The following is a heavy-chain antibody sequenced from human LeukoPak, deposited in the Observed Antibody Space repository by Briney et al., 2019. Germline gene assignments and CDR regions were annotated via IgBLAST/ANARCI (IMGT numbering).Heavy chain of an antibody. J-gene: IGHJ1*01. CDR2: ISNSGGST. Sequence: GGSLRLSCAASGFTFSSYAMSWVRQAPGKGLEWVSAISNSGGSTYYADSVKGRFTISRDNSKNTLSLQMNSLRAEDTAVYYCAKDLAYYYDSSGPSQHWGQGTLVTVSS. CDR1: GFTFSSYA. V-gene: IGHV3-23*01. CDR3: AKDLAYYYDSSGPSQH. D-gene: IGHD3-22*01.